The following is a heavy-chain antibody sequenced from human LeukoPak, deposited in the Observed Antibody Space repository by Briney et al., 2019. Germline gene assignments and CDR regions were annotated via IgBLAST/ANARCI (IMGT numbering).Heavy chain of an antibody. Sequence: GGSLRLSCAASGFTFSSYSMNWVRQAPGKGLEWVSYISSSSTIYYADSVKGRFTISRDNAKNSLYLQMNSLRAEDTAVYYCARGGYSSGWYGSNWGQGTLVTVSS. CDR3: ARGGYSSGWYGSN. D-gene: IGHD6-19*01. V-gene: IGHV3-48*01. CDR2: ISSSSTI. J-gene: IGHJ4*02. CDR1: GFTFSSYS.